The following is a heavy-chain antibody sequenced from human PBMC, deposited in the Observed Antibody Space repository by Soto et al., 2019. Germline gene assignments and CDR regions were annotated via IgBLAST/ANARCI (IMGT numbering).Heavy chain of an antibody. Sequence: ASVKVSCKASGGTFSSYAISWVRQAPGQGLEWMGGIIPIFGTANYAQKFQGRVTITADESTSTAYMELSSLRSEDTAVYYCARGIAAMVPNYYYYGMDVWGQGTTVTVSS. J-gene: IGHJ6*02. CDR3: ARGIAAMVPNYYYYGMDV. CDR1: GGTFSSYA. CDR2: IIPIFGTA. V-gene: IGHV1-69*13. D-gene: IGHD5-18*01.